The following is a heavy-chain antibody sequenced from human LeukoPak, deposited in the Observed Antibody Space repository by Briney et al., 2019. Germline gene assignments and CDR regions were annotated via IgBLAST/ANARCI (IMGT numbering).Heavy chain of an antibody. CDR1: GFTFSSYA. CDR2: ISYDGSNK. CDR3: ARDRDYGDYFDY. V-gene: IGHV3-30-3*01. Sequence: GGSLRLSCAASGFTFSSYAMHWVRQAPGKGLERVAVISYDGSNKYYADSVKGRFTISRDNSKNTLYLQMNSLRAEDTAVYYCARDRDYGDYFDYWGQGTLVTVSS. D-gene: IGHD4-17*01. J-gene: IGHJ4*02.